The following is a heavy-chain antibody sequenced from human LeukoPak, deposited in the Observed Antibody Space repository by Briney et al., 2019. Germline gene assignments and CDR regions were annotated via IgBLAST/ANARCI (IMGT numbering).Heavy chain of an antibody. CDR1: GGSISSYY. CDR2: IYTSGST. D-gene: IGHD3-10*01. Sequence: SETLSLTCTVSGGSISSYYWSWIRQPAGKGLEWIGRIYTSGSTNYNPSLKSRVTMSVDTSKNQFSLKLSSVTAADTAVYYCARRMYIWFGGKGWFDPWGQGTLVTVSS. CDR3: ARRMYIWFGGKGWFDP. J-gene: IGHJ5*02. V-gene: IGHV4-4*07.